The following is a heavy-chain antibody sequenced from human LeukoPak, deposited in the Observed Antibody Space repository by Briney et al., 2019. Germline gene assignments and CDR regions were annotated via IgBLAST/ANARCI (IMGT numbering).Heavy chain of an antibody. V-gene: IGHV4-59*01. D-gene: IGHD1-1*01. CDR3: ARGGRPRGYCNDEDWFDP. CDR1: GASINNYD. CDR2: IYTSGNT. Sequence: PSEPLSLPCTVSGASINNYDWGWIGQPPGKGRGWIAFIYTSGNTNYDPPPRSRVTISMDTSKNQVSLRLSSVTAADTAVYYCARGGRPRGYCNDEDWFDPWGQGALVTVSS. J-gene: IGHJ5*02.